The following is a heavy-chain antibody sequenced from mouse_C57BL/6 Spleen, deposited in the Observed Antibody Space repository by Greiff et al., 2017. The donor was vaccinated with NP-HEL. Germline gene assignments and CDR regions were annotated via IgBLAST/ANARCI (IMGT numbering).Heavy chain of an antibody. CDR2: IDPEDGDT. D-gene: IGHD1-1*01. CDR1: GFNIKDYY. V-gene: IGHV14-1*01. Sequence: VHVKQSGAELVRPGASVKLSCTASGFNIKDYYMHWVKQRPEQGLEWIGRIDPEDGDTEYAPKFQGKATMTADTSSNTAYLQLSSLTSEDTAVYYCTTSRSSPWYFDVWGTGTTVTVSS. CDR3: TTSRSSPWYFDV. J-gene: IGHJ1*03.